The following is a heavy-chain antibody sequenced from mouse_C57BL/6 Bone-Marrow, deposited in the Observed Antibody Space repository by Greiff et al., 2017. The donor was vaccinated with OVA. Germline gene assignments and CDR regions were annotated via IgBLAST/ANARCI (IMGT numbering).Heavy chain of an antibody. CDR1: GFTFSSYA. CDR3: AREDYGRFDY. CDR2: ISDGGSYT. D-gene: IGHD2-4*01. V-gene: IGHV5-4*01. Sequence: DVMLVESGGGLVKPGGSLKLSCAASGFTFSSYAMSLVRQTPEKRLEWVATISDGGSYTYYPDNVKGRFTISRDNAKNNLYLQMSHLKSEDTAMYYCAREDYGRFDYWGQGTTLTVSS. J-gene: IGHJ2*01.